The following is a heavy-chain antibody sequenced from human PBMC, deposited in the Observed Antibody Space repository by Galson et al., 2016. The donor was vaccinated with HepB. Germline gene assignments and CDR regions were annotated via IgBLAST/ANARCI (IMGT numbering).Heavy chain of an antibody. CDR2: VYWDDDK. D-gene: IGHD3-16*01. Sequence: PALVKPPQTLTLTCTFSGFSLSNTGVGVAWIRQPPGKTLEWLALVYWDDDKRYSPSLKSRLTISKDSSNSQVVLTLTNMDPTDTATYYCTHTAGGLPQFDFWGQGTLVTVSS. CDR3: THTAGGLPQFDF. CDR1: GFSLSNTGVG. J-gene: IGHJ4*02. V-gene: IGHV2-5*02.